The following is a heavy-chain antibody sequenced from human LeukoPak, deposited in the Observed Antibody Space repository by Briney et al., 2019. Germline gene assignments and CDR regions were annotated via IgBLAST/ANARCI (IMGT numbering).Heavy chain of an antibody. D-gene: IGHD7-27*01. CDR2: IYGDGST. J-gene: IGHJ2*01. V-gene: IGHV3-66*04. Sequence: GGSLRLSCAASGFTVNTNHMNWVRQVPGKGLEWVSVIYGDGSTYYADSVKGKFTISRDTSKNTLFLQMNSLRAEDTAVYYCARRDTGNLYFDLWGRGTLVTVSS. CDR1: GFTVNTNH. CDR3: ARRDTGNLYFDL.